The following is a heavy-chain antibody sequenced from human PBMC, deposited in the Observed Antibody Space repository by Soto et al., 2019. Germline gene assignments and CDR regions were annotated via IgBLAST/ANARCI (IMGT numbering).Heavy chain of an antibody. CDR3: ARDVQAGNLLWSRPHDY. Sequence: PWGSLRLSCAASGFTFSSYVMHWVRQAPGKGLEWVAVISYDGSNQYYADSVKGRFTISRDNSKNTLYLQMNSLRAEDTAVYYCARDVQAGNLLWSRPHDYWGQGTLVTVSS. J-gene: IGHJ4*02. CDR2: ISYDGSNQ. D-gene: IGHD3-10*01. CDR1: GFTFSSYV. V-gene: IGHV3-30-3*01.